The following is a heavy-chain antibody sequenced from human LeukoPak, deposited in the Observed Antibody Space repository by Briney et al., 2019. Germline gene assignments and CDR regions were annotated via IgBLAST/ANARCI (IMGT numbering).Heavy chain of an antibody. J-gene: IGHJ4*02. CDR3: ARDYVTPGITGTTSPLDY. V-gene: IGHV3-23*01. CDR2: IIENGYDK. D-gene: IGHD1-7*01. Sequence: GGSLRLSCAASGFTFSTFAMSWVRQAPGKGLEWVSGIIENGYDKYYADSVKGRFTISRDNSKNTLYLQMNSLRADDTAVYYCARDYVTPGITGTTSPLDYWGQGILVTVSS. CDR1: GFTFSTFA.